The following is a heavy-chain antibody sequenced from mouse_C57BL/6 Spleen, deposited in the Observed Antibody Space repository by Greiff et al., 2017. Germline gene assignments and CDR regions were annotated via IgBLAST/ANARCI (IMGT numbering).Heavy chain of an antibody. CDR1: GFNIKDSY. Sequence: VQLQQSGAELVRPGASVKLSCTASGFNIKDSYMNWVKQRPEQGLEWIGRIDPEDGDTEYAPKFQGKATMTADTSSNTAYLQLSSLTSEDTAVYYGTNTTVVRYFDVWGTGTTVTVSS. D-gene: IGHD1-1*01. V-gene: IGHV14-1*01. CDR2: IDPEDGDT. CDR3: TNTTVVRYFDV. J-gene: IGHJ1*03.